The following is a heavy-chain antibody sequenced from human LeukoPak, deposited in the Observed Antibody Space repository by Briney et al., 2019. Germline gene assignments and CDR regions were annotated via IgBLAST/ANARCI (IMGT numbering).Heavy chain of an antibody. V-gene: IGHV1-18*01. Sequence: ASVKVSCKASGYTFTSYDINWVRQATGQGLEWMGWISAYNGNTNYAQKLQGRVTMTTDTSTSTAYMELRSLRSDDTAVYYCARKEMATITTFDYWGQGTLVTVSS. D-gene: IGHD5-12*01. CDR2: ISAYNGNT. J-gene: IGHJ4*02. CDR3: ARKEMATITTFDY. CDR1: GYTFTSYD.